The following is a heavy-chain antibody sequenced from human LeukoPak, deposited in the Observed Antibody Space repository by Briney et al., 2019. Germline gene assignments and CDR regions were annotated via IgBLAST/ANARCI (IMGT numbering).Heavy chain of an antibody. J-gene: IGHJ4*02. D-gene: IGHD3-10*01. CDR1: GYTFNSYD. CDR2: LNPNSGNR. CDR3: ARGRYYYGSGTRFDY. V-gene: IGHV1-8*01. Sequence: GASVKVSCKASGYTFNSYDINWVRQATGQGPEWMGWLNPNSGNRGYAQKFQGRVTMTRNTSISTAYMELSSLRSEDTAVYYCARGRYYYGSGTRFDYWGQGTLVTVSS.